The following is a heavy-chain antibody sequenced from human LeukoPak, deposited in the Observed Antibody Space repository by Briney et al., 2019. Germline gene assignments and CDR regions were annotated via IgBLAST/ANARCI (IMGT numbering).Heavy chain of an antibody. CDR1: GFTFSDYY. D-gene: IGHD2-2*02. CDR2: ISSSGSTI. Sequence: GGSLRLSCAASGFTFSDYYMSWIRQAPGKGLEWVSYISSSGSTIYYADSVKGRFTISRDNAKNSLYLQMNSLRAEDTAVYYCANPVVPAAIASDYWGQGTLVTVSS. J-gene: IGHJ4*02. V-gene: IGHV3-11*01. CDR3: ANPVVPAAIASDY.